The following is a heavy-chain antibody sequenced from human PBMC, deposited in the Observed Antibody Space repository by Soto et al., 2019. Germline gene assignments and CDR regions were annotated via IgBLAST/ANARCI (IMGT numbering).Heavy chain of an antibody. CDR1: GFTFFAYW. V-gene: IGHV3-74*01. CDR2: INSDGSHT. J-gene: IGHJ6*02. D-gene: IGHD1-26*01. CDR3: ARDTVRSSYSGSYPYYYYGMDV. Sequence: HPGGSLRLSCAASGFTFFAYWIHWVRQVPGKGLVWVSRINSDGSHTSYADSVRGRFTISRDNSKNTVYLQMNSLRAEDTAVYYCARDTVRSSYSGSYPYYYYGMDVWGQGTTVTVSS.